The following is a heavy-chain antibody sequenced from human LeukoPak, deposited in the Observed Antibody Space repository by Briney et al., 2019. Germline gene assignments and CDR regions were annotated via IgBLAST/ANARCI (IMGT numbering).Heavy chain of an antibody. CDR1: EYTFTGYY. V-gene: IGHV1-2*06. CDR2: INPNSGGT. Sequence: ASVKVSCKASEYTFTGYYMHWVRQAPGQGLEWMGRINPNSGGTNYAQKFQGRVTMTRDTSISTAYMELSRLRSDDTAVYYCARSLRHDNWFDPWGQGTLVTVSS. CDR3: ARSLRHDNWFDP. J-gene: IGHJ5*02.